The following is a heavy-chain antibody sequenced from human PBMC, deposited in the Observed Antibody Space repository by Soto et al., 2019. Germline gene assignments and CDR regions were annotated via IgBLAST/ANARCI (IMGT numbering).Heavy chain of an antibody. CDR2: ISYDGSSK. V-gene: IGHV3-30*18. Sequence: QVQLVESGGGVVQPGRSLRLSCAASGFTFSSYGMHWVRQAPGKGLEWVAVISYDGSSKYYADSVKGRFTISRDNSKNTLYLQMNSLRAEDTAVYYCAKDVVPAAIHYYYYGMDVWGQGTTVTVSS. CDR1: GFTFSSYG. J-gene: IGHJ6*02. CDR3: AKDVVPAAIHYYYYGMDV. D-gene: IGHD2-2*01.